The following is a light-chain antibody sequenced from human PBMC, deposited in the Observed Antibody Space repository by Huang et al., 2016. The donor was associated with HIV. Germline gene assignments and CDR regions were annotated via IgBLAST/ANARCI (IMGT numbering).Light chain of an antibody. V-gene: IGKV1-NL1*01. CDR1: QGIRNS. Sequence: DIQMTQSPLSLSASVGDRVTITCRASQGIRNSLAWYQQKPGKAPKLLVYAASRLESGVPCWFSGSGSVTNITLTISSLQHEDFATYYCQQYHSSWTFGQGTKVEIK. J-gene: IGKJ1*01. CDR2: AAS. CDR3: QQYHSSWT.